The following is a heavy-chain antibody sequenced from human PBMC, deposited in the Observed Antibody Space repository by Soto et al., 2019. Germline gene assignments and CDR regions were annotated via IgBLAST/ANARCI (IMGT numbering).Heavy chain of an antibody. CDR2: IYYSGST. CDR3: AREHLLYPGATGGYNWFDP. D-gene: IGHD1-26*01. J-gene: IGHJ5*02. Sequence: SETLSLTCTVSGGSVSSGSYYWSWIRQPPGKGLEWSGYIYYSGSTNDNPSLKSRVTISVDTSKNQFSLKLSSVTAADTAVYYCAREHLLYPGATGGYNWFDPWGQGTLVTVSS. CDR1: GGSVSSGSYY. V-gene: IGHV4-61*01.